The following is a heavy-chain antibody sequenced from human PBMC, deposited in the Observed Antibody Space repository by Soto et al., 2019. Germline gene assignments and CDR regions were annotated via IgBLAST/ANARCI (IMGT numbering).Heavy chain of an antibody. V-gene: IGHV3-33*01. CDR1: GFTFSSYG. CDR3: ARGRIADRGLIDY. J-gene: IGHJ4*02. CDR2: IWYDGSNK. D-gene: IGHD6-13*01. Sequence: GGSLRLSCAASGFTFSSYGMHWVRQAPGKGLEWVAVIWYDGSNKYYADSVKGRFTISRDNSKNTLYLQMNSLRAEDTAVYYCARGRIADRGLIDYWGQGTLVTVSS.